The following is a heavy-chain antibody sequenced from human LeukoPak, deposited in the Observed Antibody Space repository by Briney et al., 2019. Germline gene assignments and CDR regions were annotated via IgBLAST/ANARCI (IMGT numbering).Heavy chain of an antibody. D-gene: IGHD1-26*01. V-gene: IGHV3-21*01. CDR1: GFTFSNYN. J-gene: IGHJ6*03. Sequence: GGSLRLSCAASGFTFSNYNMNWVRQAPGKGLEWISSITSTSSYIYYADSVRGRFTISRDNAKNSLYLQMHSLRAEDTALYFCARDPYSGSYGNYYYYYMDVWGKGTTVTVSS. CDR2: ITSTSSYI. CDR3: ARDPYSGSYGNYYYYYMDV.